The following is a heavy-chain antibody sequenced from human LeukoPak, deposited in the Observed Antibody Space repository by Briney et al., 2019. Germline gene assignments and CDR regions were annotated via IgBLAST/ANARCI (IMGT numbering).Heavy chain of an antibody. CDR2: IRSKAYGGTT. V-gene: IGHV3-49*01. CDR1: GFTFGDYA. Sequence: GGSLRLSCTASGFTFGDYAMSWFRQAPGKGLEWVGFIRSKAYGGTTEYAASVKGRFTISRDGSKSIAYLQMNSLKTEDTAVYYCTASSGWYYFDYWGQGTLVTVSS. D-gene: IGHD6-19*01. CDR3: TASSGWYYFDY. J-gene: IGHJ4*02.